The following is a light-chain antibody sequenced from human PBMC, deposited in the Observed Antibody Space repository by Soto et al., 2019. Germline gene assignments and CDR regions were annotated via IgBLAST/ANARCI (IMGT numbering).Light chain of an antibody. J-gene: IGLJ3*02. Sequence: SALTQPASVSGSPGQSITISCTGTSSDVGGHNYVSWYQQHPGKAPKLMIYDVSNRPSGVSIRFSGSKSGDTASLTISGLQAEDEADYYCSSYTTSGTVVFGGGTKLTVL. CDR3: SSYTTSGTVV. V-gene: IGLV2-14*03. CDR2: DVS. CDR1: SSDVGGHNY.